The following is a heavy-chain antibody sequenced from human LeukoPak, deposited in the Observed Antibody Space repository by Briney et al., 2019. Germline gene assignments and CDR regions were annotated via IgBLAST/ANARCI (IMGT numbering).Heavy chain of an antibody. V-gene: IGHV3-7*01. CDR1: GFTFSSYW. D-gene: IGHD1-26*01. CDR2: IKQDGSEK. J-gene: IGHJ4*02. CDR3: ARDARYSASYSDLDY. Sequence: GGSLRLSCAASGFTFSSYWMSWVRQAPGKGLEWVANIKQDGSEKYYVDSVKGRFTISRENSKNTVYLQMGSLRAEDMAVYYCARDARYSASYSDLDYWGQGTLVTVSS.